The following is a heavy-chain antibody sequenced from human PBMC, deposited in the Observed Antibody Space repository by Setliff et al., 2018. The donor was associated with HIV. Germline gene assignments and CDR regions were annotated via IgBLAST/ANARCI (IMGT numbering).Heavy chain of an antibody. D-gene: IGHD3-10*01. Sequence: QPGGSLRLSCAASGFTFSNYGMHWVRQAPGKGLEWVAVIWSDGNKYYADSVKGRFTISRDISKNTLYLQMNSLRAEDTAVYYCAKDFGNTGVFDDWGQGTLVTVSS. CDR1: GFTFSNYG. CDR3: AKDFGNTGVFDD. CDR2: IWSDGNK. J-gene: IGHJ4*02. V-gene: IGHV3-30*02.